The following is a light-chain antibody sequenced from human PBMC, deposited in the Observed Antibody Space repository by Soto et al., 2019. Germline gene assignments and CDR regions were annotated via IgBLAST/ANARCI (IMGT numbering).Light chain of an antibody. J-gene: IGKJ1*01. CDR3: QQYGSSPQWT. CDR2: GAS. CDR1: QSVSSN. Sequence: EIVMTQSPATLSVSLGERATLSCRASQSVSSNLAWYKQKPGQAPRLLIYGASSRATGIPDRFSGSGSGTDFTLTISRLEPEDFAVYYCQQYGSSPQWTFGQGTKVEIK. V-gene: IGKV3-20*01.